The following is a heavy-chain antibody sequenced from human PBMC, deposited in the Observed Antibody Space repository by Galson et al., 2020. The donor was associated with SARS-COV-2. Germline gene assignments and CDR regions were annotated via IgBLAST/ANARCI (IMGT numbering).Heavy chain of an antibody. Sequence: ASVKVSCKASGYTFTGYYMHWVRQAPGQGLEWMGWINPNSGGTNYAQKFQGWVTMTRDTSISTAYMELSRLRSDDTAVYYCARSRPVTPPHSGYGMDVWGQGTTVTVSS. D-gene: IGHD4-17*01. CDR1: GYTFTGYY. J-gene: IGHJ6*02. CDR3: ARSRPVTPPHSGYGMDV. CDR2: INPNSGGT. V-gene: IGHV1-2*04.